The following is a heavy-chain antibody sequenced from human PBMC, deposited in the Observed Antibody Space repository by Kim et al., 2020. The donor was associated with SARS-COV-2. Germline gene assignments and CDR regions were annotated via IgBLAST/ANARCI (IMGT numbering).Heavy chain of an antibody. V-gene: IGHV3-33*06. CDR1: GFTFSSYG. CDR2: IWYDGSNK. CDR3: AKEMGDYYDSSGYFDY. D-gene: IGHD3-22*01. Sequence: GGSLRLSCAASGFTFSSYGMHWVRQAPGKGLEWVAVIWYDGSNKYYADSVKGRFTISRDNSKNTLYLQMNSLRAEDTAVYYCAKEMGDYYDSSGYFDYWGQGTLVTVSS. J-gene: IGHJ4*02.